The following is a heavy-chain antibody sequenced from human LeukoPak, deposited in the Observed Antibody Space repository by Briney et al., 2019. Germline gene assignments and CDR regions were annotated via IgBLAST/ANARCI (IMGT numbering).Heavy chain of an antibody. CDR3: ASSRESQVGYGDYDY. J-gene: IGHJ4*02. CDR1: GGSISSCY. D-gene: IGHD4-17*01. Sequence: PSETLSLTCTVSGGSISSCYWSWIRQRPGKGLEWIGYIYYSGSTNYNPSLKSRVTISVDTSKNQFSLKLSSVTAADTAVYYCASSRESQVGYGDYDYWGQGTLVTVPS. V-gene: IGHV4-59*01. CDR2: IYYSGST.